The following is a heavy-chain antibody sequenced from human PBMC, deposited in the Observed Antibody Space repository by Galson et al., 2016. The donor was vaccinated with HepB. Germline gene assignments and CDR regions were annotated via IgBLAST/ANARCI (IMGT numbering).Heavy chain of an antibody. CDR2: IRGDGTHT. J-gene: IGHJ4*02. CDR1: GFNFANHG. V-gene: IGHV3-23*01. D-gene: IGHD3-3*01. Sequence: SLRLSCAASGFNFANHGMNWVRQAPGKGLEWVSSIRGDGTHTEYADSVKGRFTISRDNSKRTVFLQMNTLRVDDTGVYYCTKDRLPWTYYGASFDVWGPGTPVSVSS. CDR3: TKDRLPWTYYGASFDV.